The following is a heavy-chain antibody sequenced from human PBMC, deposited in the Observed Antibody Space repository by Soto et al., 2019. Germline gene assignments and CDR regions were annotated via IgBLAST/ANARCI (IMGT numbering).Heavy chain of an antibody. CDR1: GITFSNFG. D-gene: IGHD6-19*01. Sequence: EVQLLESGGGLVQPGGSLRLSCAASGITFSNFGMSWVRQAPGKGLEWVSSIGAGGTTNYADSVKGRFTISRDNSKNTLSLQMNSLRVEDTAVYYCAKREVAGTTYFDYWGQGTLVTVSS. V-gene: IGHV3-23*01. CDR2: IGAGGTT. J-gene: IGHJ4*02. CDR3: AKREVAGTTYFDY.